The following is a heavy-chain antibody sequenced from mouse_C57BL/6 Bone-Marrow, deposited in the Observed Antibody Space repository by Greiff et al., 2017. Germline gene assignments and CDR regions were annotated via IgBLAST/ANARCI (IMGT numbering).Heavy chain of an antibody. CDR2: LAPEDGDT. V-gene: IGHV14-1*01. D-gene: IGHD2-2*01. CDR1: GFNIKDYY. CDR3: TTWGGYDQDWFAY. Sequence: VQLQQSGAELVRPGASVKLSCTASGFNIKDYYMHWVKQRPEQGLEWIGSLAPEDGDTAYDPRFPGKATMTADTSSNTAYLQLSRLTSEDTAVYYCTTWGGYDQDWFAYWGQGTLVTVSA. J-gene: IGHJ3*01.